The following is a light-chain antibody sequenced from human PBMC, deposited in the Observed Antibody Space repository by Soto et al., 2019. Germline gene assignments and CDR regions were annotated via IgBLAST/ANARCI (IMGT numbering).Light chain of an antibody. V-gene: IGKV3-15*01. CDR2: GAS. CDR3: QQYNNWPPIT. J-gene: IGKJ5*01. CDR1: QSVSSN. Sequence: IMMTQSPATLSVKQGERATLSCRASQSVSSNLAWYQQKPGQAPRLLIYGASTRATGIPARFSGSGSGTEFTLTISSLQSEDFAVYSCQQYNNWPPITFGQGTLLEIK.